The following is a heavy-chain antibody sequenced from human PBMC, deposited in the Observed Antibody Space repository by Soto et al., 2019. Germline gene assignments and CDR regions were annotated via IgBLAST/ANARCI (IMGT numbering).Heavy chain of an antibody. J-gene: IGHJ3*02. CDR3: ARDRYCSGGSCYFDAFDI. V-gene: IGHV4-4*02. Sequence: SETLSLTCAVSSGSISSSNWWSWVRQPPGKGLEWIGEIYHSGSTNYNPSLKSRVTISVDKSKNQFSLKLSSVTAADTAVYYCARDRYCSGGSCYFDAFDIWGQGTMVTVSS. CDR2: IYHSGST. D-gene: IGHD2-15*01. CDR1: SGSISSSNW.